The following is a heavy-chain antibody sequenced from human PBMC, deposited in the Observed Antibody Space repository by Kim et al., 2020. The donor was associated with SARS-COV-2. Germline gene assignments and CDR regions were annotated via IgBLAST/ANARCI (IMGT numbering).Heavy chain of an antibody. CDR3: EASDY. Sequence: ISDSGVRQHYADPGKGRFTISRDNSKSTLFLQMNSLRAEDTAVYYCEASDYWGQGSLVTVSS. CDR2: ISDSGVRQ. J-gene: IGHJ4*02. V-gene: IGHV3-23*01.